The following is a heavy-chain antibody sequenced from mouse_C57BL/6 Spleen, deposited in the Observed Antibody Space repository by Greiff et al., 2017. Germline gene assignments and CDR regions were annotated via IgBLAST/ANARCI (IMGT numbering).Heavy chain of an antibody. D-gene: IGHD1-1*01. CDR1: GYAFSSSW. J-gene: IGHJ2*01. CDR3: ARSLITTVVATDFDY. Sequence: QVQLKQSGPELVKPGASVKISCKASGYAFSSSWMNWVKQRPGKGLEWIGRIYPGAGDPKYNGKFKGKATLTADKSSSTAYMQLSSLTSEDSAVYFCARSLITTVVATDFDYWGQGTTLTVSS. CDR2: IYPGAGDP. V-gene: IGHV1-82*01.